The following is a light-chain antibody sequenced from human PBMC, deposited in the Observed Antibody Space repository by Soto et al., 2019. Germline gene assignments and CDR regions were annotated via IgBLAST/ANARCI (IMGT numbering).Light chain of an antibody. CDR3: QQYGSSGT. V-gene: IGKV3-15*01. CDR1: QGVSRK. CDR2: GAS. J-gene: IGKJ1*01. Sequence: DIVITQSPATLSLAPGERVTFSCRASQGVSRKLAWYQHKPGQAPRLLISGASTGATGIPARFSGSGSGTEFTLTISRLEPEDFAVYYCQQYGSSGTFGQGTKVDTK.